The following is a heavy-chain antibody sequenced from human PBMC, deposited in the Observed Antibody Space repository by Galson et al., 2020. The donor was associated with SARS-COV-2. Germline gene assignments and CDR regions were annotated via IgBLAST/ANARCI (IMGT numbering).Heavy chain of an antibody. D-gene: IGHD3-16*01. V-gene: IGHV3-49*04. CDR3: TRRLQIDY. J-gene: IGHJ4*02. CDR2: IRNKAFRGAT. Sequence: GESLKISCKGSGFTFGDYDMTWVRQAPGKGLEWVGFIRNKAFRGATEYAASVKGRFTISRDDSKSVAYLQMNNLKIEDTAVYYCTRRLQIDYWGQGTLVTVSS. CDR1: GFTFGDYD.